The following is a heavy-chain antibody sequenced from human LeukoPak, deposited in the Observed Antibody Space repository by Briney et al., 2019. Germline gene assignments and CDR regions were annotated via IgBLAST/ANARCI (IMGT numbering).Heavy chain of an antibody. CDR2: IKQDGSDK. V-gene: IGHV3-7*01. Sequence: YPGGSLRLSCAASGFTFSSYWMTWVRQAPGKGLEWVAKIKQDGSDKYYVDSVKGRFTISRDNAKNSLYLQMNSLRAEDTAVYYCAKELAVAGTGVFDYWGQGTLVTVSS. CDR1: GFTFSSYW. J-gene: IGHJ4*02. D-gene: IGHD6-19*01. CDR3: AKELAVAGTGVFDY.